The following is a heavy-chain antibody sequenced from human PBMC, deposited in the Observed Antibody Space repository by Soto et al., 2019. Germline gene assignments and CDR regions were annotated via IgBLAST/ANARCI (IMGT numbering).Heavy chain of an antibody. CDR3: ARDLGFDYYDSSGYNDY. J-gene: IGHJ4*02. Sequence: PGGSLRLSCAASGFTFSSYSMNWVRQAPGKGLEWVSYIISSSSTIYYADSVKGRFTISRDNAKNSLYLQMNSLRDEDTAVYYCARDLGFDYYDSSGYNDYWGQGTLVTVSS. V-gene: IGHV3-48*02. D-gene: IGHD3-22*01. CDR2: IISSSSTI. CDR1: GFTFSSYS.